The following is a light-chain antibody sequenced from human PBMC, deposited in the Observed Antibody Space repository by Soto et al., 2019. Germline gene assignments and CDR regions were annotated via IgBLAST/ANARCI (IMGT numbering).Light chain of an antibody. J-gene: IGLJ1*01. CDR1: SSDVGGYNY. Sequence: QSALTQPASVSGCPGQSITISCTGTSSDVGGYNYVSWYQQHPGKAPKVMIYEVSNRPSGVSNRFSGSKSGTTASLTISGLQAEDEAEYYCSSYRSIGTLVFGTGTKLTVL. CDR3: SSYRSIGTLV. CDR2: EVS. V-gene: IGLV2-14*01.